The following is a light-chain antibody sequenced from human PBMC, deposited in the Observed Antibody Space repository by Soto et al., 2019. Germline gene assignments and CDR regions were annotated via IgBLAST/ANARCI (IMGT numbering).Light chain of an antibody. CDR2: EVS. CDR3: SSYTSSSTVV. V-gene: IGLV2-14*01. J-gene: IGLJ2*01. Sequence: QSALTQPASVSGSPGQSITISCTGTSSDVGGYNYVSWYQQHPGKAPKLMIYEVSNRPSGVSNRFSGSQSGNTASLTISGLQAEVEADYYCSSYTSSSTVVFGGGTKLTVL. CDR1: SSDVGGYNY.